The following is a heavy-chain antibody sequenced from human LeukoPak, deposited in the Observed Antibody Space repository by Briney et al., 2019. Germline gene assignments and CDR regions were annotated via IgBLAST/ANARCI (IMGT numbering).Heavy chain of an antibody. CDR1: GITFSSYE. V-gene: IGHV3-48*03. CDR3: VRSMSGYLLDS. J-gene: IGHJ4*02. D-gene: IGHD6-13*01. CDR2: ISSRGTTI. Sequence: PGGSLRLSCVASGITFSSYEMNWVRQAPGKGLEWVSYISSRGTTIYYAGSVKGRFTITRDNAKKSLYLQMNSLRAEDTAVYYCVRSMSGYLLDSWGQGTLVTVSS.